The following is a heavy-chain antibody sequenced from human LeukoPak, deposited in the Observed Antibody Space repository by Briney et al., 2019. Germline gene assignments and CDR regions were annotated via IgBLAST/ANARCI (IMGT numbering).Heavy chain of an antibody. Sequence: SETLSLTCTVSGVSISSSSYYWGWIRQPPGKGLEWIGSNYYSGSTYYNPSLKSRVTISVDTSKNQFSLKLSSVTAADTAVYYCARHELAHFDSWGQGTLVTVSS. V-gene: IGHV4-39*01. CDR2: NYYSGST. CDR3: ARHELAHFDS. CDR1: GVSISSSSYY. D-gene: IGHD6-13*01. J-gene: IGHJ4*02.